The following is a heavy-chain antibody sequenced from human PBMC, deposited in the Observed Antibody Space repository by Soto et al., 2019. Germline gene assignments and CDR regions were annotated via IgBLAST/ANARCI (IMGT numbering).Heavy chain of an antibody. Sequence: QTPDKGMAWGSVISPDGSSQDYAHSVTGRCFTTRDNSRNTLYLQMNSLRNADTGVYYCTKPRSGLQWPPCDPWSHGTLVPVSS. V-gene: IGHV3-30*18. CDR3: TKPRSGLQWPPCDP. D-gene: IGHD6-19*01. J-gene: IGHJ5*02. CDR2: ISPDGSSQ.